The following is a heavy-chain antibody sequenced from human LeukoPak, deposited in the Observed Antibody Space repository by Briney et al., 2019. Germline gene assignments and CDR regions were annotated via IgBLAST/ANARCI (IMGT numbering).Heavy chain of an antibody. V-gene: IGHV4-34*01. CDR3: ARGRGVGATGNFDY. Sequence: SETLSLTCAVYGGSFSGYYWSWIRQPPGKGLEWIGEINHSGSTNYNPSLKSRVTISVDTSKNQFSLKLSSVTAADTAVYYCARGRGVGATGNFDYWGQGTLVTFSS. CDR2: INHSGST. J-gene: IGHJ4*02. CDR1: GGSFSGYY. D-gene: IGHD1-26*01.